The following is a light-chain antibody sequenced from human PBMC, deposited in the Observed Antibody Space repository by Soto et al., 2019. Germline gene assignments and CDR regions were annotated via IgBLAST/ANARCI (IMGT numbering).Light chain of an antibody. CDR3: QQRSNWPPIT. J-gene: IGKJ5*01. CDR2: DAS. Sequence: EIVLTQSPATLSLSPGERATFSCRASQSVRSSLAWYQRQPGQAPRLLIYDASNRATGIPARFSGTGSGTDFTLTISSLEPEDFAVYYCQQRSNWPPITFGQGTRLEIK. CDR1: QSVRSS. V-gene: IGKV3-11*01.